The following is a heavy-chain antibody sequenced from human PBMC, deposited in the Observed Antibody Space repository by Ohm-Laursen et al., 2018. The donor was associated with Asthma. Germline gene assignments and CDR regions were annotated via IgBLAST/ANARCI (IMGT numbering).Heavy chain of an antibody. CDR3: ATDDSSSDAFDI. V-gene: IGHV1-2*06. D-gene: IGHD6-6*01. CDR2: INPNSGGT. J-gene: IGHJ3*02. Sequence: ASVKVSCKASGYTFTGYYMHWVRQAPGQGLEWMGRINPNSGGTNYAQKFQGRVTMTRDTSISTAYMELSRLRSDDTAVYYCATDDSSSDAFDIWGQGTMVTVSS. CDR1: GYTFTGYY.